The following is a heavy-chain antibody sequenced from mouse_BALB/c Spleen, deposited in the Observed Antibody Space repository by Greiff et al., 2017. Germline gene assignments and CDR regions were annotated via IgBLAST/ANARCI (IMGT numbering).Heavy chain of an antibody. CDR2: INPSNGGT. J-gene: IGHJ3*01. Sequence: QVQLKESGAELVKPGASVKLSCKASGYTFTSYYMYWVKQRPGQGLEWIGEINPSNGGTNFNEKFKSKATLTVDKSSSTAYMQLSSLTSEDSAVYYCTKNRYGNGAWFAYWGQGTLVTVSA. V-gene: IGHV1S81*02. CDR1: GYTFTSYY. D-gene: IGHD2-1*01. CDR3: TKNRYGNGAWFAY.